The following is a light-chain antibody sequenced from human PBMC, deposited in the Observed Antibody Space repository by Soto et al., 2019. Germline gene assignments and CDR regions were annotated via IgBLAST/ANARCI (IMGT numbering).Light chain of an antibody. V-gene: IGLV2-14*01. J-gene: IGLJ2*01. CDR2: EVN. CDR1: SNDVGGYNY. Sequence: QSALTQPASVSGSPGQSITISCTGTSNDVGGYNYVSWYQHHPGKVPKLMIYEVNNRPSGVSNRFSGSKSGNTASLTISGLQVEDEADYYCNSFTSSSTLIFGGGTKLTVL. CDR3: NSFTSSSTLI.